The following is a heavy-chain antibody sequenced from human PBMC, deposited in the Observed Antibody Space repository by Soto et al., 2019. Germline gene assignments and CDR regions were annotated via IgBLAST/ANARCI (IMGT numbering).Heavy chain of an antibody. V-gene: IGHV3-23*01. CDR2: ISGSGGST. J-gene: IGHJ4*02. D-gene: IGHD2-2*01. CDR3: AKDPGYCSSTSCYFILNY. Sequence: GGSLRLSCAASGFTFSSYAMSWVRQAPGKGLEWVSAISGSGGSTYYADSVKGRFTISRDNSKNTLYLQMNSLRAEDTAVYYCAKDPGYCSSTSCYFILNYWGQGTLVTVSS. CDR1: GFTFSSYA.